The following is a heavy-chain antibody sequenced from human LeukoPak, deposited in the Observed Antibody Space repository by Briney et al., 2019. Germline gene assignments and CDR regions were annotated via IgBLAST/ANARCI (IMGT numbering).Heavy chain of an antibody. CDR1: GFTFSSYA. J-gene: IGHJ4*02. Sequence: GSLRLSCAASGFTFSSYAMYWVRLAPGKGLEWVSIIGRGGGGIHYTDSVRGRFTISRDDSKNTLYLQMNSLRAEDTALYYCAHDPNWEMDYWGQGVLVTVSS. V-gene: IGHV3-23*01. CDR2: IGRGGGGI. D-gene: IGHD7-27*01. CDR3: AHDPNWEMDY.